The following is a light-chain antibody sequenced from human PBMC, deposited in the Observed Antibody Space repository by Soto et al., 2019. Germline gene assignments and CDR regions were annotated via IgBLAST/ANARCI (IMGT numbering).Light chain of an antibody. V-gene: IGLV2-14*01. CDR1: SSDVGGYNY. CDR2: DVS. J-gene: IGLJ2*01. Sequence: QSALTQPASVSGSPGQSITISCTGTSSDVGGYNYVSWYQQHPGKAPNLIIFDVSNRPSGGSKRFSGSKSGNSASLTIAGPQAEDEADYCCSSDTGSNTPVVFGGGTKVTVL. CDR3: SSDTGSNTPVV.